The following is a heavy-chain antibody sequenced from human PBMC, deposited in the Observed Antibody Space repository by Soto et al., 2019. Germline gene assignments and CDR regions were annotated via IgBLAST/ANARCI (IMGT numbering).Heavy chain of an antibody. CDR3: ARAVAVIGGMDV. V-gene: IGHV5-51*03. D-gene: IGHD6-19*01. CDR2: IYPGDSDT. CDR1: GYNFATYW. J-gene: IGHJ6*02. Sequence: PVESLKISCKVSGYNFATYWIGWVRQMPGKGLEWMGIIYPGDSDTRYSPSFQGQVTISADKSINTAYLQWSSLKVSDTAMYYCARAVAVIGGMDVWGQGTTVTVSS.